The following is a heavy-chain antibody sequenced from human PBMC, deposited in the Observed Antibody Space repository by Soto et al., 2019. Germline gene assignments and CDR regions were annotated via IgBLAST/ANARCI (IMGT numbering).Heavy chain of an antibody. J-gene: IGHJ3*02. CDR2: VRTKSRRYTT. V-gene: IGHV3-72*01. CDR3: ARISAAASKALDI. CDR1: EFTFSDHY. D-gene: IGHD6-13*01. Sequence: EVQVVEAGGGLGQPGGSLRLSCAASEFTFSDHYMDWVRQAPGKGLEWVGRVRTKSRRYTTEYAASVKGRFTISRDDSKNSLYLQMLSLTADDTAVYYCARISAAASKALDIWGQGTMLTVSS.